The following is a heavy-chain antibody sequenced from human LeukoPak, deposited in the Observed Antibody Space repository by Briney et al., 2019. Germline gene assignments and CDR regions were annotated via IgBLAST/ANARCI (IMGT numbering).Heavy chain of an antibody. D-gene: IGHD3-9*01. Sequence: SETLSLTCTVSGGSISSYYWSWIRQPPGKGLEWIGYIYYSGSTNYNPSLKSRVTISVDTSKNQFSLKLSSVTAADTAVYYCARVKYFDWLLPSQHSHYYYMDVWGKGTTVTISS. CDR1: GGSISSYY. CDR3: ARVKYFDWLLPSQHSHYYYMDV. CDR2: IYYSGST. J-gene: IGHJ6*03. V-gene: IGHV4-59*01.